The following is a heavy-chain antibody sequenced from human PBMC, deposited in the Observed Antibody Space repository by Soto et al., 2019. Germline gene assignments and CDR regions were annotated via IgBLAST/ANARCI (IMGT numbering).Heavy chain of an antibody. V-gene: IGHV3-15*01. CDR3: TTEYFDDYIWVSYRPFLFDY. CDR2: IKSKTDGGTT. D-gene: IGHD3-16*02. CDR1: GFTFSNAW. Sequence: EVQLVESGGGLVKPGGSLRLSCAASGFTFSNAWMSWVRQAPGKGLEWVGRIKSKTDGGTTDYAAPVKGRFTISRDDSKHTLYLQMNSLKTEDTAVYYCTTEYFDDYIWVSYRPFLFDYWGQGTLVTVSS. J-gene: IGHJ4*02.